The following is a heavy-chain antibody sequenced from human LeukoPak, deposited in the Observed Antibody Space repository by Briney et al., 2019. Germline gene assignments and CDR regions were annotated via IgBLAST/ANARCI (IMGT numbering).Heavy chain of an antibody. Sequence: GGSLRLSCAASGFTFSSYWMSWVRQAPEKGLEWVANIKQDGSEKYYVDSVKGRFTISRDNAKNSLYLQMNSLRAEDTAVYYCARALWVTIFGDFGYWGQGTLVTVSS. J-gene: IGHJ4*02. D-gene: IGHD3-3*01. V-gene: IGHV3-7*01. CDR3: ARALWVTIFGDFGY. CDR2: IKQDGSEK. CDR1: GFTFSSYW.